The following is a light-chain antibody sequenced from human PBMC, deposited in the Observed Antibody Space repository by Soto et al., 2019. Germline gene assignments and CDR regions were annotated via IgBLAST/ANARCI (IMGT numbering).Light chain of an antibody. CDR3: QSYDSSLSASV. Sequence: QSVLTQPPSVSGAPGQRITISCTGSSSNIRAGYDVHWYQQLPGTAPKLLIYANTNRHSGVPGRFSGSKSGASASLAITGLQAEDEADYYCQSYDSSLSASVFGGGTKLTVL. CDR1: SSNIRAGYD. CDR2: ANT. J-gene: IGLJ2*01. V-gene: IGLV1-40*01.